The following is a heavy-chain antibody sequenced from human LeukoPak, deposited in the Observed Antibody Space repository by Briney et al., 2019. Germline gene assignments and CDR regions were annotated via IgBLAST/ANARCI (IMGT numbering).Heavy chain of an antibody. CDR1: GYTFTSYG. J-gene: IGHJ5*02. CDR3: ARLGSIAALLGWFDP. D-gene: IGHD6-6*01. CDR2: IIPIFGTA. Sequence: SVKVSCKAFGYTFTSYGISWVRQAPGQGLEWMGGIIPIFGTANYAQKFQGRVTITADESTSTAYMELSSLRSEDTAVYYCARLGSIAALLGWFDPWGQGTLVSVSS. V-gene: IGHV1-69*13.